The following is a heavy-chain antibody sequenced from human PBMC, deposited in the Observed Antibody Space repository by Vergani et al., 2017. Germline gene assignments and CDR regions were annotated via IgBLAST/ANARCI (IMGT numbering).Heavy chain of an antibody. CDR3: ARVDGGHYDYWCGYPGIYYYYMDV. J-gene: IGHJ6*03. CDR2: IIPILGIA. V-gene: IGHV1-69*02. CDR1: GGTFSSYT. D-gene: IGHD3-3*01. Sequence: QVQLVHSGAEVKKPGSSVKVSCKASGGTFSSYTISWVRQATGQGLEWMGRIIPILGIANYAQKFQGRVTITADKSTSTAYMELGSMRSDDTAVYYCARVDGGHYDYWCGYPGIYYYYMDVWGKGTTVTVSS.